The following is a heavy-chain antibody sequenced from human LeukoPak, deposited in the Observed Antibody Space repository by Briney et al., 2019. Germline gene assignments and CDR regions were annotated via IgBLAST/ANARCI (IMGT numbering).Heavy chain of an antibody. CDR3: AKANGGSCRFYYFDY. CDR1: GFTFSSYG. V-gene: IGHV3-30*18. Sequence: GGSLRLSCAASGFTFSSYGMHWVRQAPGKGLEWVAVISYDGSNKYYADSVKGRFTISRDNSKNTLYLQMNSLRAEDTAVYYCAKANGGSCRFYYFDYWGQGTLVTVSS. D-gene: IGHD2-15*01. CDR2: ISYDGSNK. J-gene: IGHJ4*02.